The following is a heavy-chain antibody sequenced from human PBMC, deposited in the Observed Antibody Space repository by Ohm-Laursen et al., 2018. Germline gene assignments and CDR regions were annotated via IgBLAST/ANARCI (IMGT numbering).Heavy chain of an antibody. J-gene: IGHJ3*02. CDR1: GFTFSNAW. Sequence: SLRLSCTASGFTFSNAWMTWVRQAPGKGLEWVANIKHDGSETYYVDSVKGRFTISRDNAKDSLYLQMSSLRAEDTAVYYCARRSNSAFDIWGQGTMVTVSS. CDR2: IKHDGSET. V-gene: IGHV3-7*01. CDR3: ARRSNSAFDI. D-gene: IGHD1/OR15-1a*01.